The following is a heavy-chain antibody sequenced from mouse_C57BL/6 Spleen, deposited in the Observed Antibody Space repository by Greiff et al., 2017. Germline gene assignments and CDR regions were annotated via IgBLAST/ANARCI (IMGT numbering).Heavy chain of an antibody. CDR2: FDPNSGGT. J-gene: IGHJ2*01. V-gene: IGHV1-72*01. Sequence: QVQLQQPGAELVKPGASVKLSCKASGYTFTSYWMHWVKQRPGRGLEWIGRFDPNSGGTKYNEKFKSKATLTVDKPSSTAYMQLSSLTSEDSAVYYCAREGIHYYGGYFDYWGQGTTLTVSS. CDR1: GYTFTSYW. CDR3: AREGIHYYGGYFDY. D-gene: IGHD1-2*01.